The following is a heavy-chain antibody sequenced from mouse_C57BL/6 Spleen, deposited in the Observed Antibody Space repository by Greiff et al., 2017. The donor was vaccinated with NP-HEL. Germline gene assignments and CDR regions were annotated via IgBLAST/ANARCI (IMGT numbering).Heavy chain of an antibody. V-gene: IGHV5-17*01. Sequence: EVKVVESGGGLVKPGGSLKLSCAASGFTFSDYGMHWVRQAPETGLEWVAYISSGSSTIYYADTVKGRFTISRDNAKNTLFLQMTSLRSEDTAMYYCARFRYYGYFDYWGQGTTLTVSS. CDR3: ARFRYYGYFDY. D-gene: IGHD1-1*01. J-gene: IGHJ2*01. CDR2: ISSGSSTI. CDR1: GFTFSDYG.